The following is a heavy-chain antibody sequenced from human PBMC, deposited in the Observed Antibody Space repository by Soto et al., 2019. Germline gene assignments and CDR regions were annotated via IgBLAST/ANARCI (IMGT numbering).Heavy chain of an antibody. D-gene: IGHD3-16*01. V-gene: IGHV4-59*01. CDR2: IYYKGDT. Sequence: QVQLLESGPTLVKPSEILFLTCSVSGDSLNNNWWTWIRQAPGTAPELVGYIYYKGDTRYNPSLGGRIIIWLDTRKTHFSLGVLCLRGGARGVYFCGRGGLFYDFWAQG. J-gene: IGHJ4*02. CDR1: GDSLNNNW. CDR3: GRGGLFYDF.